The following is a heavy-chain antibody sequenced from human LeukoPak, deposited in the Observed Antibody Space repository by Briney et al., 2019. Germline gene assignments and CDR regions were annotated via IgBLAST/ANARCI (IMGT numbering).Heavy chain of an antibody. CDR1: GYTFTSYD. CDR2: MNPNSGNT. D-gene: IGHD4-11*01. V-gene: IGHV1-8*01. CDR3: ARDSAPTVRFAFDI. J-gene: IGHJ3*02. Sequence: EASVKVSCKASGYTFTSYDINWVRQATGQGLEWMGWMNPNSGNTGYAQKFQGRVTMTRNTSISTAYMELSSLRSEDTAVYYCARDSAPTVRFAFDIWGQGTMVTVSS.